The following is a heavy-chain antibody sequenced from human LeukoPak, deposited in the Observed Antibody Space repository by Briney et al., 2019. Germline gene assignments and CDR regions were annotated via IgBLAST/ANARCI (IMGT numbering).Heavy chain of an antibody. CDR1: GGSISSYY. V-gene: IGHV4-59*01. CDR2: IYYSGST. Sequence: SETLSLTCTVSGGSISSYYWSWIRQPPGKGLEWIGHIYYSGSTTYNPSLKSRVTISVDTSKNRFSLKLSSVTAADTAVYYCARDKSADYWGQGTLITVSS. CDR3: ARDKSADY. J-gene: IGHJ4*02.